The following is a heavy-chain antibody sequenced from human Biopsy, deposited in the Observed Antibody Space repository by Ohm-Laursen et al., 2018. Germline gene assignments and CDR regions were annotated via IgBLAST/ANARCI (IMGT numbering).Heavy chain of an antibody. CDR3: ARMDCSGGSCHYNSYGMDV. CDR2: IHHSGST. Sequence: SETLSLTCTVSGVSITAYYWSWIRQPPGKGLECIGNIHHSGSTNYNPSLKSRLTISVDTSKNQFSLKLSSVTAADTAVYYCARMDCSGGSCHYNSYGMDVWGQGTTVTVSS. J-gene: IGHJ6*02. D-gene: IGHD2-15*01. CDR1: GVSITAYY. V-gene: IGHV4-4*09.